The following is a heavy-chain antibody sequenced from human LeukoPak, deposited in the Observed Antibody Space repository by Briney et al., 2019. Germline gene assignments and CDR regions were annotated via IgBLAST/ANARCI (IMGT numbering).Heavy chain of an antibody. CDR3: ARGPGYTGDY. CDR2: MNPNSGNT. Sequence: GASVKLSCKASGYTFTSYDINWVRQATGQGLEWMGWMNPNSGNTGYAQKFQGRVTIARNTSISTAYMELSSLRSEDTAVYYCARGPGYTGDYWGQGTLVTVSS. D-gene: IGHD1-1*01. CDR1: GYTFTSYD. J-gene: IGHJ4*02. V-gene: IGHV1-8*03.